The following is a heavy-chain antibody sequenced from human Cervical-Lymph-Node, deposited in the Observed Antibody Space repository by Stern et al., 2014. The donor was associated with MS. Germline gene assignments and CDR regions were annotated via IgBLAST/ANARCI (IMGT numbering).Heavy chain of an antibody. Sequence: QAQLVQSGAEVRRPGASVKVACKASGFTFTSCYMHWVRQAPGQGLEWMGWINANSGGTNSAQKFMGWVTLTRDTSLSIVFMDLTGLTSDDTAIYYCARDMSTVTTPYFDYWGQGTLVTVPS. J-gene: IGHJ4*02. V-gene: IGHV1-2*04. CDR1: GFTFTSCY. CDR2: INANSGGT. D-gene: IGHD4-17*01. CDR3: ARDMSTVTTPYFDY.